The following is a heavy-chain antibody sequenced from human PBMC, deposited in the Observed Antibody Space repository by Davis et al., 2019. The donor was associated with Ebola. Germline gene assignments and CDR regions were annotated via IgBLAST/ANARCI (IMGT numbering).Heavy chain of an antibody. CDR2: ISTSGGST. J-gene: IGHJ4*02. Sequence: GESLKISCAASGFTFTSYAMSWVRQAPGKGLEWVSAISTSGGSTYYADSVKGRFTISRDNSKNTLYLQMNSLRAEDTAVYYCAKDSHIVVVIANYFDYWGQGTLVTVSS. V-gene: IGHV3-23*01. D-gene: IGHD2-21*01. CDR3: AKDSHIVVVIANYFDY. CDR1: GFTFTSYA.